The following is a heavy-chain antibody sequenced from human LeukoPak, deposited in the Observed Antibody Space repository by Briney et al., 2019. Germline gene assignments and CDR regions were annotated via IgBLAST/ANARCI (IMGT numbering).Heavy chain of an antibody. CDR1: GFTFSSYA. CDR3: AKASLFDQLLSSFDY. D-gene: IGHD2-2*01. V-gene: IGHV3-23*01. J-gene: IGHJ4*02. CDR2: ISGSGGST. Sequence: GGSLRLSCAASGFTFSSYAMSWVRQAPGKGLEWVSAISGSGGSTYYADSVKGRFTISRDNSKNTLYLQMNSLRAEDTAVYYCAKASLFDQLLSSFDYWGQGTLVTVSS.